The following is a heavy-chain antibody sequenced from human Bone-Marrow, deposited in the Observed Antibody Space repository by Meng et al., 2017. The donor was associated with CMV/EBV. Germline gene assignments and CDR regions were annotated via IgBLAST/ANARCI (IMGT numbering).Heavy chain of an antibody. CDR2: MNPNSGNT. D-gene: IGHD6-6*01. CDR3: ARIPKVFDSSSLGGDY. Sequence: ASVKVSCKASGYTFTSYDINWVRQATGQGLEWMGWMNPNSGNTGYAQKLQGRVTMTTDTSTSTAYMELRSLRSDDTAVYYCARIPKVFDSSSLGGDYWGQGTLVTVSS. V-gene: IGHV1-8*01. CDR1: GYTFTSYD. J-gene: IGHJ4*02.